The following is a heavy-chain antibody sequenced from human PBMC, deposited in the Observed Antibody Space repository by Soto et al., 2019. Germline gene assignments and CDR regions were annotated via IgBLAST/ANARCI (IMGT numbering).Heavy chain of an antibody. J-gene: IGHJ6*02. CDR2: IWYDGSNK. V-gene: IGHV3-33*01. CDR3: ARVAAGGDNGMDV. CDR1: GFSFSTFA. D-gene: IGHD3-16*01. Sequence: QVQLVESGGGVVQPGRSLRLSCATSGFSFSTFAMHWVRQAPGKGLEWVAAIWYDGSNKYYADSVKGRFSVSRDNSKKTLYLQMSSLRGADTAVYDCARVAAGGDNGMDVWGQGTTVTVSS.